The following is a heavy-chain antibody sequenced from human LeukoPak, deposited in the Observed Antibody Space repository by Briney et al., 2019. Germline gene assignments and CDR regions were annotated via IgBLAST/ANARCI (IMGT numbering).Heavy chain of an antibody. V-gene: IGHV4-61*02. J-gene: IGHJ4*02. CDR2: VYTSGDT. CDR1: GGSISSSSYY. D-gene: IGHD6-13*01. CDR3: ARDLAAAVDY. Sequence: SSETLSLTCTVSGGSISSSSYYWGWIRQPAGKGLEWIGRVYTSGDTNYNPSLKSRVTMSVDRSKNQFSLKLSSVTAADTAVYYCARDLAAAVDYWGQGTLVTVSS.